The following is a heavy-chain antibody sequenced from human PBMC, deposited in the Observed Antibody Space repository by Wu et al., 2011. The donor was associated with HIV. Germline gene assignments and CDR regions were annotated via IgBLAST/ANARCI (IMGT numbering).Heavy chain of an antibody. J-gene: IGHJ2*01. CDR3: ARGVVVAATRSFDL. CDR1: GYSFTRFD. Sequence: VQLVQSGAEVKKPGSSVKVSCKSSGYSFTRFDITWVRQAPGQGLEWMGWISVHNGDTNYAQKLQGRVTMTTDTSTSTAYMELRSLRSDDTAVYYCARGVVVAATRSFDLWGRGTSVTVSS. V-gene: IGHV1-18*01. D-gene: IGHD2-15*01. CDR2: ISVHNGDT.